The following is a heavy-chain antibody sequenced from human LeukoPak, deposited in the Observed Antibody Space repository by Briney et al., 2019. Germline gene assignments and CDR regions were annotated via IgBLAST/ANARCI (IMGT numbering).Heavy chain of an antibody. D-gene: IGHD3-3*01. CDR3: AHYDFWSGYSFGT. J-gene: IGHJ5*02. CDR1: GFTFTRVW. CDR2: IKTDGSDK. V-gene: IGHV3-7*01. Sequence: PGGSLRLSCAASGFTFTRVWMSWVRQAPGKGLEWVANIKTDGSDKYYADSVKGRFTISRDNAKNSLYLQMNSPGVEDTAVNYCAHYDFWSGYSFGTWGQGTLVTVSS.